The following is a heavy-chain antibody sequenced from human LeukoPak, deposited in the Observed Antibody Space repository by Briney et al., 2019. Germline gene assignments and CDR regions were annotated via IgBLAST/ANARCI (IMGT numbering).Heavy chain of an antibody. J-gene: IGHJ4*02. CDR2: ISSSSNYI. Sequence: GGSLRLSCAAYGLTFSSYTMNWVRQAPGKGLEWVSSISSSSNYIYYADSVKGRFTISRDNAKNSLYLQMNSLRAEDTAVYYCARGVGEVRGGADYWGQGTLVTVSS. CDR1: GLTFSSYT. D-gene: IGHD3-10*01. V-gene: IGHV3-21*01. CDR3: ARGVGEVRGGADY.